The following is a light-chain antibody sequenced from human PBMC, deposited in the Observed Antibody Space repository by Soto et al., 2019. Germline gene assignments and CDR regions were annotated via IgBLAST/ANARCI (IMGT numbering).Light chain of an antibody. J-gene: IGKJ4*01. CDR1: QDIRNS. CDR3: QQYENMPLT. CDR2: DAS. Sequence: DIQKTQSPSSLSASVRDRVTITCQASQDIRNSLNWYQQKPGKAPNLLIFDASDLETGVPSRFSGSGSGTDFSFTISSLQPEDIATYYCQQYENMPLTFGGGTKVEIK. V-gene: IGKV1-33*01.